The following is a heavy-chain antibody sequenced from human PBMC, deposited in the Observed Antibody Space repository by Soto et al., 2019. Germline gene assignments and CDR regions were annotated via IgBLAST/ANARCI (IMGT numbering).Heavy chain of an antibody. J-gene: IGHJ4*02. D-gene: IGHD3-22*01. V-gene: IGHV4-34*01. CDR3: ARGHSYSALFTMIVVVIKAPYYFAY. Sequence: SETLSLTCAVYCGSFSGYYWSWIRQPPGRGLEWIGEINHSGSTNYNPSLKSRVTISVDTSKNQFSLKLSSVTAADTAVYYCARGHSYSALFTMIVVVIKAPYYFAYWGQGTLVTVSS. CDR1: CGSFSGYY. CDR2: INHSGST.